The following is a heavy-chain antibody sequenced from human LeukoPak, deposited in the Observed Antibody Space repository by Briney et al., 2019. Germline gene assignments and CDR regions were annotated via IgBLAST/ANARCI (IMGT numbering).Heavy chain of an antibody. J-gene: IGHJ3*02. CDR3: ARGKYSAFDI. V-gene: IGHV6-1*01. Sequence: SQTLSLTCAISGDSVSSNSVAWNWIRHSPSRGLEWLGRTFYRSKWYNDYAVSVKSRITINPDTSKNQFSLQLSSVTREDTAVYYCARGKYSAFDIWGQGTMVTVSS. D-gene: IGHD2/OR15-2a*01. CDR1: GDSVSSNSVA. CDR2: TFYRSKWYN.